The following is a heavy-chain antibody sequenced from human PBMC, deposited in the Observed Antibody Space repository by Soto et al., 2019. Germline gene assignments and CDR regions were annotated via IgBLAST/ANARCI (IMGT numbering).Heavy chain of an antibody. CDR1: GGSISTSY. J-gene: IGHJ5*02. CDR3: ARHPISYSDVLTGQIVYPEFNCIDP. CDR2: IYHTGST. D-gene: IGHD3-9*01. V-gene: IGHV4-59*08. Sequence: SETLSLTCNVSGGSISTSYWTWIRQPPGKGLEWIGYIYHTGSTRYNPSLRSRVTMSVDTSKNQFSLRLSSVTAADTAVYYCARHPISYSDVLTGQIVYPEFNCIDPWGQGTLVTVS.